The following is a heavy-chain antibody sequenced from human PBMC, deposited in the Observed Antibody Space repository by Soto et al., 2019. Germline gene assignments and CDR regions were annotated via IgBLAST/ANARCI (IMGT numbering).Heavy chain of an antibody. J-gene: IGHJ6*02. D-gene: IGHD3-22*01. CDR1: GYTFTSYG. Sequence: ASVKVSCKTSGYTFTSYGISWVRQAPGQGLEWMGWISAYNGNTNYSQKFQGRVTITRDTSASTAYMELSSLRSEDTAVYYRAREGGAYYYDSSGYYGLWYYGMDVWGQGTTVTV. CDR2: ISAYNGNT. CDR3: AREGGAYYYDSSGYYGLWYYGMDV. V-gene: IGHV1-18*01.